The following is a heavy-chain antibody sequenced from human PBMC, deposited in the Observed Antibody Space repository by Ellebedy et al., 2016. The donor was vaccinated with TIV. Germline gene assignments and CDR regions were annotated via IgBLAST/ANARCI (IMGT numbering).Heavy chain of an antibody. D-gene: IGHD2-15*01. V-gene: IGHV3-23*01. CDR2: ISGSGGTT. CDR3: AKELAATRPFDY. J-gene: IGHJ4*02. CDR1: GFIFSNYG. Sequence: GESLKISXAASGFIFSNYGMAWVRQAPGKGLEWVSAISGSGGTTYYADSVRGRFTLSRDNSNNTLYLQMNSLRADDTAVYYCAKELAATRPFDYWGQGTLVTVSS.